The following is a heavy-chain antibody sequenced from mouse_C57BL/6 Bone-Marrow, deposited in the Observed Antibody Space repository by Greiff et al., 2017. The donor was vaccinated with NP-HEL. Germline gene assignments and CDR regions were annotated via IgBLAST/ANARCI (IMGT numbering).Heavy chain of an antibody. CDR1: GFNIKDDY. V-gene: IGHV14-4*01. J-gene: IGHJ3*01. D-gene: IGHD2-4*01. CDR3: TFHVYYDYTWFAY. CDR2: IDPENGDT. Sequence: VQLQQSGAELVRPGASVKLSCTASGFNIKDDYMHWVKQRPEQGLEWIGWIDPENGDTEYASKFQGKATITADTSSNTAYLQLSSLTSEDTAVYYCTFHVYYDYTWFAYWGQGTLVTVSA.